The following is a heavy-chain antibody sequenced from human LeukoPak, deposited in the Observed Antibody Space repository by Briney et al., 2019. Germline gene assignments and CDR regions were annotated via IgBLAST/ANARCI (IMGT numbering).Heavy chain of an antibody. Sequence: GASVKVSCKASGDTFSSYTISWVRQAPGQGLEWMGVIIPIFGTAKYAQKFQGRVTITADESTSTAYMELSSLRSEDTAVYYCASSRRAGLAAAGPFDAFDIWGQGTMVTVSS. CDR3: ASSRRAGLAAAGPFDAFDI. J-gene: IGHJ3*02. CDR2: IIPIFGTA. CDR1: GDTFSSYT. V-gene: IGHV1-69*13. D-gene: IGHD6-13*01.